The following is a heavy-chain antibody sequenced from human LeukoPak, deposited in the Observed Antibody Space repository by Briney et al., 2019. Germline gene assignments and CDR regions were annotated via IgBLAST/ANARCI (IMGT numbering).Heavy chain of an antibody. CDR1: GGSISSSSYY. V-gene: IGHV4-39*07. CDR3: ARLATPLYFWSGYRYFDY. CDR2: IYYSGST. J-gene: IGHJ4*02. D-gene: IGHD3-3*01. Sequence: SETLSLTCTVSGGSISSSSYYWGWIRQPPGKGLEWLGSIYYSGSTYYNPSPKSRVTISVDTSKNQFSLKLSSVTAADTAVYYCARLATPLYFWSGYRYFDYWGQGTLVTVSS.